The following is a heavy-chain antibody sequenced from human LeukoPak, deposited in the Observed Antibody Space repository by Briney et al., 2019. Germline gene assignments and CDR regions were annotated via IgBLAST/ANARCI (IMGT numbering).Heavy chain of an antibody. CDR2: IHYAGST. D-gene: IGHD2-15*01. CDR3: ARQAVIIPTATEGPWSDP. V-gene: IGHV4-59*08. CDR1: GATIKSYY. Sequence: PSETLSLTCTVSGATIKSYYWSWIRQSPGKGLEWIADIHYAGSTNYNPSLKSRVTISVDLSKNHFSLKMSSVTAADTAVYYCARQAVIIPTATEGPWSDPWGQGTLVAVSS. J-gene: IGHJ5*02.